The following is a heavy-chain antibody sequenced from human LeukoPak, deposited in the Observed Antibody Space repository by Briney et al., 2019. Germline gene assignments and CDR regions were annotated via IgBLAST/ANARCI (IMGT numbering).Heavy chain of an antibody. CDR2: IYYSGST. Sequence: SETLSFTCTVSGGSISNSSYYWGWIRQPPGKGLEWIGAIYYSGSTYFDPSLKSRVTMSVDTSKNQFSLNLSSVTATDTAVYFCARQYYDILTGYPYYFDYWGQGTLVTVSS. D-gene: IGHD3-9*01. V-gene: IGHV4-39*01. CDR1: GGSISNSSYY. CDR3: ARQYYDILTGYPYYFDY. J-gene: IGHJ4*02.